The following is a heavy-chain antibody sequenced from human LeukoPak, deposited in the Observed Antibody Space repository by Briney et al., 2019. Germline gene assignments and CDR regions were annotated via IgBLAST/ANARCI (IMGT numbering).Heavy chain of an antibody. CDR1: GFTFGSYA. J-gene: IGHJ4*02. CDR2: LSGSGGST. CDR3: AKSRTVVIPLDY. V-gene: IGHV3-23*01. D-gene: IGHD4-23*01. Sequence: GGSLRLSCAASGFTFGSYAMNWVRQAPGRGLEWVSTLSGSGGSTYYADAVKGRFTISRDNSKNTLYLQMNSLRAEDTAVYYCAKSRTVVIPLDYWGQGALVTVPS.